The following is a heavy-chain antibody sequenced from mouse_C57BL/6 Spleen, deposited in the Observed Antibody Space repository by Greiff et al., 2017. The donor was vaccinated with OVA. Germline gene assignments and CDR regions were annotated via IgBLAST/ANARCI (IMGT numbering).Heavy chain of an antibody. CDR1: GYAFSSYW. J-gene: IGHJ2*01. CDR2: IYPGDGDT. Sequence: VQLQQSGAELVKPGASVKISCKASGYAFSSYWMNWVKQRPGKGLEWIGQIYPGDGDTNYNGKFKGKATLTADKSSSTDYMQLSSLTTEDSAVYFCARGDYYGSKGYWGKGTTLTVSS. V-gene: IGHV1-80*01. CDR3: ARGDYYGSKGY. D-gene: IGHD1-1*01.